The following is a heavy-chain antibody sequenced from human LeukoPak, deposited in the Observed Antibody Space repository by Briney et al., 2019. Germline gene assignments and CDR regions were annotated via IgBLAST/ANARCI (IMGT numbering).Heavy chain of an antibody. V-gene: IGHV1-24*01. D-gene: IGHD5-24*01. J-gene: IGHJ4*02. CDR2: FDPEDGET. CDR1: GYTLTELS. CDR3: ATVAGGGYNPHFDY. Sequence: ASVKVSCEVSGYTLTELSMHWVRQAPGKGLEWMGGFDPEDGETIYAQKFQGRVTMTEDTSTDTAYMELSSLRSEDTAVYYCATVAGGGYNPHFDYWGQGTLVTVSS.